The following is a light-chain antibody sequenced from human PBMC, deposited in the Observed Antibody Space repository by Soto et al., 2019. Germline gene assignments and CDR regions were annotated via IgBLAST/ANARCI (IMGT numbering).Light chain of an antibody. V-gene: IGKV3-20*01. J-gene: IGKJ2*01. Sequence: VLTQSPNTLSFSPGERATLSCWASQSLRSSYLAWYQRKPGQAPRLLMFGESRRATGIPDRFKGSGSGKECILTISRLEPEDVAVYYSPQHATSPYTFGQGT. CDR1: QSLRSSY. CDR2: GES. CDR3: PQHATSPYT.